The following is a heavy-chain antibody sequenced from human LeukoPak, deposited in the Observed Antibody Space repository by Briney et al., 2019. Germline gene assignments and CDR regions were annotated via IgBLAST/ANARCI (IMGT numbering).Heavy chain of an antibody. J-gene: IGHJ6*03. CDR3: ARVSWGEKGYYMDV. CDR1: GYTFTGYY. CDR2: INPNSGGT. V-gene: IGHV1-2*02. D-gene: IGHD2-21*01. Sequence: ASVKVSCKASGYTFTGYYMHWVRQAPGQGLEWMGWINPNSGGTNYAQKFQGRVTMTRDTSISTAYMELSRLRSDDTAVYYCARVSWGEKGYYMDVWGKGTTVTISS.